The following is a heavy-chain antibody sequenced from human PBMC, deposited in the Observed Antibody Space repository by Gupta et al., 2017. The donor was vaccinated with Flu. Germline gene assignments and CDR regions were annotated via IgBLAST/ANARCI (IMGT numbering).Heavy chain of an antibody. CDR2: VSGNGVYT. CDR3: ATSTTNYYYYMDV. J-gene: IGHJ6*03. Sequence: RQAPGKGLEWVSAVSGNGVYTYYADSVKGRFTISRDNSKNTLYLQMNSLRAEDTAVYYCATSTTNYYYYMDVWGKGTTVTVSS. V-gene: IGHV3-23*01.